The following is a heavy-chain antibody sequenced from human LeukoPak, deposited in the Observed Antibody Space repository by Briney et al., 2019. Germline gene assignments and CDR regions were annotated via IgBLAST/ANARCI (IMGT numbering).Heavy chain of an antibody. V-gene: IGHV1-18*01. CDR2: ISSYNGDT. CDR1: GYSFSSYG. J-gene: IGHJ4*02. Sequence: GASVKVSCKASGYSFSSYGPSWVRQAPGQGLEWMGWISSYNGDTNYAQKLQGRVTMTTDTSTSTAYMELTSLRSDDTAVYYCARRNDFRDFWGQGTLVTVSS. D-gene: IGHD1-14*01. CDR3: ARRNDFRDF.